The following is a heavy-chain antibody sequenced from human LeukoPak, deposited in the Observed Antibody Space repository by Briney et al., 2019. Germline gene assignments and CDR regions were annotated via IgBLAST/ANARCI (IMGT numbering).Heavy chain of an antibody. Sequence: PGGSLRLSCVASGFTFSNYWMHWVRQAPGKGLVWVSRINSDGSSTRYADSVKGRFTISRDNAKNTLYLQMNSLRAEDTAVYKCARLKGYCRGGSCYSYYFEYWGQGALVTVSS. D-gene: IGHD2-15*01. CDR2: INSDGSST. CDR1: GFTFSNYW. V-gene: IGHV3-74*01. J-gene: IGHJ4*02. CDR3: ARLKGYCRGGSCYSYYFEY.